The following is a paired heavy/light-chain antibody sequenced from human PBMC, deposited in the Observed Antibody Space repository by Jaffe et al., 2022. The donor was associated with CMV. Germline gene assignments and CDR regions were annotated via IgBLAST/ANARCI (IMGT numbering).Light chain of an antibody. Sequence: NFMLTQPHSVSESPGKTVTISCTRSSGSIASNYVQWYQQRPGSAPTTVIYEDNQRPSGVPDRFSGSIDSSSNSASLTISGLKTEDEADYYCQSYDSSNSAPLWVFGGGTKLTVL. V-gene: IGLV6-57*04. J-gene: IGLJ3*02. CDR3: QSYDSSNSAPLWV. CDR1: SGSIASNY. CDR2: EDN.
Heavy chain of an antibody. CDR1: GFTFSSYA. V-gene: IGHV3-64D*06. Sequence: EVQLVESGGGLVQPGGSLRLSCSASGFTFSSYAMHWVRQAPGKGLEYVSAISSNGGSTYYADSVKGRFTISRDNSKNTLYLQMSSLRAEDTAVYYCVKDSRPVRGIAAALNYWGQGTLVTVSS. CDR3: VKDSRPVRGIAAALNY. D-gene: IGHD6-13*01. CDR2: ISSNGGST. J-gene: IGHJ4*02.